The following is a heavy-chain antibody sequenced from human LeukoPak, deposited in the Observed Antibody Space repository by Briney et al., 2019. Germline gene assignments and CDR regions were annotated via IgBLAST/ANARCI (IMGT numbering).Heavy chain of an antibody. CDR2: INSDGSST. Sequence: PGGSLRLSCAASGFTFSSYWMHWVRQAPGKGLMWVSRINSDGSSTSYADSVKGRSTISRDNAKNTLYPQMNSLRAEDTAVYYCARVVMATTDYWGQGTLVTVSS. CDR3: ARVVMATTDY. CDR1: GFTFSSYW. J-gene: IGHJ4*02. V-gene: IGHV3-74*01. D-gene: IGHD5-24*01.